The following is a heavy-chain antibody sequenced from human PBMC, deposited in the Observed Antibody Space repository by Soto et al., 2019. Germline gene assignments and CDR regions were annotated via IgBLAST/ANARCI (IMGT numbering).Heavy chain of an antibody. CDR1: GGTFSSYA. J-gene: IGHJ4*02. CDR3: ARTGGIAARPWYFDY. CDR2: INPSGGST. V-gene: IGHV1-46*01. Sequence: ASVKVSCKASGGTFSSYAISWVRQAPGQGLEWMGIINPSGGSTSYAQKFQGRVTMTRDTSTGTVYMELSSLRSEDTAVYYCARTGGIAARPWYFDYWGQGTLVTVSS. D-gene: IGHD6-6*01.